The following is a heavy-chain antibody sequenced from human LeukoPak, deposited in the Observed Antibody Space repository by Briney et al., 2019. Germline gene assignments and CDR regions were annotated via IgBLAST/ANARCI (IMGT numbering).Heavy chain of an antibody. D-gene: IGHD3-3*02. CDR2: IYHGGRT. J-gene: IGHJ4*02. CDR3: ARLAMGWLAEVSTNYFDH. Sequence: PSETLSLTCSVSGDSISSTNSYWGWIRQPPGKGLEWIANIYHGGRTFYNPSLKSRVTISVDTSKNQFSLNLSSLTATDTAVYYCARLAMGWLAEVSTNYFDHWGQGALVIVSS. V-gene: IGHV4-39*01. CDR1: GDSISSTNSY.